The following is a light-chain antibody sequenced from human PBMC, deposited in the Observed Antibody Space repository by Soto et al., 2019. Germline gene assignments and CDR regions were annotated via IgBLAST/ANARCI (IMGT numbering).Light chain of an antibody. CDR2: SNN. CDR3: AAWDDSLIGPV. V-gene: IGLV1-44*01. J-gene: IGLJ3*02. Sequence: QSVLTQPPSASGTPGQRVTISCSGSSSNIGSYTVNWYQQLPGTAPKLLIYSNNQRPSGVPDRFSGSKSGISASLAISGLQSEDEADYYCAAWDDSLIGPVFGGGTKLTVL. CDR1: SSNIGSYT.